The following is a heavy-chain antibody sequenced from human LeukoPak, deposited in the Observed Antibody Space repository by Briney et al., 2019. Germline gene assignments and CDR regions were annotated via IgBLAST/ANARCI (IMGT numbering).Heavy chain of an antibody. CDR1: GYTFTGYY. D-gene: IGHD3-22*01. CDR2: INPNSGGT. CDR3: ARDLDYYDSSGYYSAFDI. J-gene: IGHJ3*02. Sequence: ASVKVSCMASGYTFTGYYMHWVRQAPGQGLEWMGWINPNSGGTNYAKKFQGRVTMTRDTSISTAYMELSRLRSDDTAVYYCARDLDYYDSSGYYSAFDIWGQGTMVTVSS. V-gene: IGHV1-2*02.